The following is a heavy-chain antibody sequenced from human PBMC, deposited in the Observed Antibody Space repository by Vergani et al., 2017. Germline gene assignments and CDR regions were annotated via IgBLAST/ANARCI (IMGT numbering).Heavy chain of an antibody. Sequence: QVQLQESGPGLVKPSETLSLTCTVSGGSISNYFWSWIRQPPVKGLEWIGYIYYSGSTNYNPSLKSRVTISVDTSKNQFSLKLSSVTAADTAVYYCARNPYCGGDCYSDAFDIWGQGTMVTVSS. V-gene: IGHV4-59*13. CDR2: IYYSGST. D-gene: IGHD2-21*02. CDR3: ARNPYCGGDCYSDAFDI. J-gene: IGHJ3*02. CDR1: GGSISNYF.